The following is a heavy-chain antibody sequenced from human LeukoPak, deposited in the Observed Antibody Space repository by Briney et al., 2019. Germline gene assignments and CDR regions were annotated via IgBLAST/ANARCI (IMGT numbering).Heavy chain of an antibody. Sequence: GRFLRLSCAVSGFIVNKYALHWVRQAPDKGLEWVAIVSNDGNNKHHTDSVKGRFTISRDNSKNTLYLQMNSLRPEDTAVYYCATATFDYWGQRALVTVSS. CDR2: VSNDGNNK. V-gene: IGHV3-30-3*01. D-gene: IGHD4-17*01. CDR1: GFIVNKYA. CDR3: ATATFDY. J-gene: IGHJ4*02.